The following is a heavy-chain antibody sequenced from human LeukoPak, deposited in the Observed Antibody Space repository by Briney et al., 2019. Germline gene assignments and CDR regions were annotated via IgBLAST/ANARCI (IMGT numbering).Heavy chain of an antibody. Sequence: ASVKVSCKASGYTFTSYGISWVRQAPGQGLEWMGRISAYNGNTNYAQKLQGRVTMTTDTSTSTAYMELRSLRSDDTAVYYCARDLSGITVAGTLDYWGQGTLVTVSS. D-gene: IGHD6-19*01. CDR2: ISAYNGNT. J-gene: IGHJ4*02. V-gene: IGHV1-18*01. CDR3: ARDLSGITVAGTLDY. CDR1: GYTFTSYG.